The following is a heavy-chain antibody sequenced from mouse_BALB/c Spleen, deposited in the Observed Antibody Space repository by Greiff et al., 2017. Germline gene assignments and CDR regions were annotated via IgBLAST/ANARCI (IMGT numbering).Heavy chain of an antibody. CDR1: GYTFTSYV. Sequence: EVQLQQSGPELVKPGASVKMSCKASGYTFTSYVMHWVKQKPGQGLEWIGYINPYNDGTKYNEKFKGKATLTSDKSSSIAYRELSSLTSEDSSVYYCATQRGDYWGQGTTLTVSS. V-gene: IGHV1-14*01. J-gene: IGHJ2*01. D-gene: IGHD6-1*01. CDR2: INPYNDGT. CDR3: ATQRGDY.